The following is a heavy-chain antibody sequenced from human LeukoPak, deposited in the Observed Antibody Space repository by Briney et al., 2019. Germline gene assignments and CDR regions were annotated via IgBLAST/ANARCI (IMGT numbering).Heavy chain of an antibody. CDR3: ARETSFRYYDIWSGWDY. CDR1: GDSFSSNSAA. V-gene: IGHV6-1*01. Sequence: SQTLSLTCAISGDSFSSNSAAWHWLRQSPSRGLEWLGRTFYRSKWYNDYAVSVKSRITINPDTSKNQVSLQLNSVTPEDTAVYYCARETSFRYYDIWSGWDYWGQGTLVTVSS. CDR2: TFYRSKWYN. J-gene: IGHJ4*02. D-gene: IGHD3-3*01.